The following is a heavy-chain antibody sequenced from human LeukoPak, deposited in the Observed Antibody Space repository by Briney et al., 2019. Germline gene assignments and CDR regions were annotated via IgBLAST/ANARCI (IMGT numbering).Heavy chain of an antibody. CDR1: GFTFTNHG. CDR3: ARYSSSWQNAFDI. V-gene: IGHV3-21*05. Sequence: GGSLRLSCVASGFTFTNHGMHWVRQAPGKGLEWVSYISSSSSYTNYADSVKGRFTISRDNAKNSLYLQMNSLRAEDTAVYYCARYSSSWQNAFDIWGQGTMVTVSS. CDR2: ISSSSSYT. J-gene: IGHJ3*02. D-gene: IGHD6-13*01.